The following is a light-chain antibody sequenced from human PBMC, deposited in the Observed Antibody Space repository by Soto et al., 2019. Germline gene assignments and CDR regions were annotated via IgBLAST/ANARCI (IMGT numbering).Light chain of an antibody. V-gene: IGLV1-40*01. J-gene: IGLJ3*02. CDR1: SSNIGAGYD. CDR3: QSYDSSLSGSGV. CDR2: GNT. Sequence: QSVLTQPPSVSGAPGQRVTISCTGSSSNIGAGYDVHWYQQIPGTSPKLLIYGNTNRPSGVPDRFSGSKSGTSASLAITGLQAEEEADYYCQSYDSSLSGSGVFGGGTKLTVL.